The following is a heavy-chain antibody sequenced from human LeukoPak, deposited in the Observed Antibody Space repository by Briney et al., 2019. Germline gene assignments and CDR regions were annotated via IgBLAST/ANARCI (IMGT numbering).Heavy chain of an antibody. J-gene: IGHJ6*03. CDR1: GGSFSGYY. Sequence: PSETLSLTCAVYGGSFSGYYWSWIRQPPGKGLEWIGEINHSGSTNYNPSLKSRVTISVDTSKNQFSLKLSSVTAADTAVYYCARRTYDFWSSYLPPAYYYYYMDVWGKGTTVTVSS. CDR3: ARRTYDFWSSYLPPAYYYYYMDV. V-gene: IGHV4-34*01. CDR2: INHSGST. D-gene: IGHD3-3*01.